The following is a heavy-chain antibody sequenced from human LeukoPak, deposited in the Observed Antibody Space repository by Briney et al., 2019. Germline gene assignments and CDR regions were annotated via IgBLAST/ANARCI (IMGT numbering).Heavy chain of an antibody. J-gene: IGHJ5*02. CDR1: GYTFTSYG. D-gene: IGHD5-18*01. Sequence: ASVKVSCKASGYTFTSYGISWVRQAPGQGLEWMGWISAYNGNTNYAQKLQGRVTMTTDTSTSTAYMELRSLRSDDTAVYYCARERYSYGGPNSFDPWGQGTLVTVSS. CDR3: ARERYSYGGPNSFDP. V-gene: IGHV1-18*01. CDR2: ISAYNGNT.